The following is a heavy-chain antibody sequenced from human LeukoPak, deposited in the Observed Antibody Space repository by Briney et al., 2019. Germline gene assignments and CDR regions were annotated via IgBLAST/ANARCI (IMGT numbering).Heavy chain of an antibody. CDR2: IYTSGSTNS. V-gene: IGHV4-4*07. CDR3: ARGRVYYDSTGYLI. J-gene: IGHJ3*02. Sequence: KTSETLSLTCTVSGGSISSYYWSWIRQPAGKGLEWIGHIYTSGSTNSNYNPSLKSRATMSVDTSKNQFSLKLNSVTAADTAVYYCARGRVYYDSTGYLIWGQGTMVTVSS. CDR1: GGSISSYY. D-gene: IGHD3-22*01.